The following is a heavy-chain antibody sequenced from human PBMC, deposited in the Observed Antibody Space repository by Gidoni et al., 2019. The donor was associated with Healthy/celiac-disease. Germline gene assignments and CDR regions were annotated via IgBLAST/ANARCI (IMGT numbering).Heavy chain of an antibody. V-gene: IGHV3-23*01. D-gene: IGHD2-2*01. CDR1: GFTFSSYA. J-gene: IGHJ3*02. CDR3: ARTLDCSSTSCYGFDAFDI. CDR2: ISGSGGST. Sequence: EVQLLESGGGLVQPGGSPRLSCAASGFTFSSYAMSWVRQAPGKGLEWVSAISGSGGSTYYADSVKGRFTISRDNSKNTLYLQMNSLRAEDTAVYYCARTLDCSSTSCYGFDAFDIWGQGTMVTVSS.